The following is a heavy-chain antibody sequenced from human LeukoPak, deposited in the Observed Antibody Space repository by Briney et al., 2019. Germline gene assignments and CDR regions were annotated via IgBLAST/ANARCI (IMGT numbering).Heavy chain of an antibody. CDR2: INPRDSDI. CDR3: ARSGGYTGFEYYIDY. V-gene: IGHV5-51*01. CDR1: GYSFTTQR. Sequence: GESLKISCKGSGYSFTTQRIGWVRQMPGKGLEWMGIINPRDSDIRYSPSFQGQVTISTDKSISTAYLEWSSLKASDTAMYYCARSGGYTGFEYYIDYWGQGTLVTVSS. D-gene: IGHD5-24*01. J-gene: IGHJ4*02.